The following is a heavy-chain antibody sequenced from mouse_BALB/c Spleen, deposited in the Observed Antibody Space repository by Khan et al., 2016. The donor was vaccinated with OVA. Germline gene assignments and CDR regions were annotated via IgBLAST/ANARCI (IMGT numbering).Heavy chain of an antibody. V-gene: IGHV14-1*02. CDR2: IDPENGNT. J-gene: IGHJ3*01. CDR3: ARDGYSPWFAY. D-gene: IGHD2-3*01. Sequence: VQLQQSGAELVRPGALVNLSCKTSGFNIKDYYMHWVKQRPDQGLVWIGRIDPENGNTIYDPKFQGKASITSGTSSNTAYLQLSSLTSEDTAVYYCARDGYSPWFAYWGQGTLVTVSA. CDR1: GFNIKDYY.